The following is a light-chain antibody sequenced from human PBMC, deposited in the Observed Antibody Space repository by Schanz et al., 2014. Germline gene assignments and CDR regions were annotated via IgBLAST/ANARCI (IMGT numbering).Light chain of an antibody. J-gene: IGKJ4*01. V-gene: IGKV3-11*01. CDR1: QSVSSY. CDR3: QQYGGSPLLT. Sequence: EIVLTQSPATLSLSPGERATLSCRASQSVSSYLAWYQQKPGQAPRLLIYDASNRATGIPARFSGSGSGTDFTLTISSLEPVDFAVYYCQQYGGSPLLTFGGGTKVEIK. CDR2: DAS.